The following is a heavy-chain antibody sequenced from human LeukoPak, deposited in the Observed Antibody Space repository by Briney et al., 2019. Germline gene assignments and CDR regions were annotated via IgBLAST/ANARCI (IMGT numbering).Heavy chain of an antibody. V-gene: IGHV3-30*03. CDR3: ARGGYYYDSSGYLDY. J-gene: IGHJ4*02. D-gene: IGHD3-22*01. CDR2: ISYDGSNK. Sequence: GRSLSLSCAASGFTFSSYGMHWVRQAPGKGLEWVAVISYDGSNKYYADSVKGRFTISRDNSKNTLYLQMNSLRAEDTAVYYCARGGYYYDSSGYLDYWGQGTLVTVSS. CDR1: GFTFSSYG.